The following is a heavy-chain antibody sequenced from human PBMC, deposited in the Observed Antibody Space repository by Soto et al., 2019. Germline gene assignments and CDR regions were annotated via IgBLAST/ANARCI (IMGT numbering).Heavy chain of an antibody. V-gene: IGHV3-64*01. CDR3: VRRVSGNYDY. CDR1: GFTFSSYD. CDR2: ISSNGGTT. Sequence: EVQLAESGGGMVQPGGSLRLSCVASGFTFSSYDMHWVRQAPGKGLEHVSSISSNGGTTYYGNSVKGRFTISRDNSKNTLYLQMVSLRAEDMAVYYCVRRVSGNYDYWGQGTLVTVSS. J-gene: IGHJ4*02. D-gene: IGHD1-7*01.